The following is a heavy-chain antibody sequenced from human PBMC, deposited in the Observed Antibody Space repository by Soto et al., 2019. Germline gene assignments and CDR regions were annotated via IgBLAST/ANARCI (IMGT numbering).Heavy chain of an antibody. J-gene: IGHJ4*02. V-gene: IGHV1-46*01. D-gene: IGHD2-2*01. CDR3: ARDYLSSKLSLSYFDV. CDR2: INPSGGSA. Sequence: GASVKVSCKASGYSFISHYIHWVRQAPGQGLEWMGFINPSGGSATLAQKFQGRVTMTIDTSTSTVYMELTILRSEDAAVYYCARDYLSSKLSLSYFDVWGQGTLVTVSS. CDR1: GYSFISHY.